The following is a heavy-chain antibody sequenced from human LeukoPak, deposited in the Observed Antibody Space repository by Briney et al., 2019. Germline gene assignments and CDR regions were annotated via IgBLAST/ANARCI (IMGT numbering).Heavy chain of an antibody. CDR1: GSSITRGDY. J-gene: IGHJ6*03. CDR3: ARGTGRMDV. Sequence: SETLSLTCTVSGSSITRGDYWGWIRQPPGKGLEWIGAIYHSGSTYYNPSLKSRVTISVDTSKDQFSLKRSSVTAADTAVYYCARGTGRMDVWGKGTTVTVSS. D-gene: IGHD7-27*01. CDR2: IYHSGST. V-gene: IGHV4-38-2*02.